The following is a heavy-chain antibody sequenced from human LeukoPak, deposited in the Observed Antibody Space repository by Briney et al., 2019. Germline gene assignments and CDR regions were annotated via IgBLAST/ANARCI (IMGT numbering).Heavy chain of an antibody. Sequence: GGSLRLSCAASGFTFSSYEMNWVRQAPGKGLEWVSYISSSGSTIYYADSVKGRFTISRDNAKNSLYLQMNSLRAEDTAVYYCACYCSGGSCSLYYYYGMDVWGQGTTVTVSS. J-gene: IGHJ6*02. CDR1: GFTFSSYE. CDR3: ACYCSGGSCSLYYYYGMDV. D-gene: IGHD2-15*01. CDR2: ISSSGSTI. V-gene: IGHV3-48*03.